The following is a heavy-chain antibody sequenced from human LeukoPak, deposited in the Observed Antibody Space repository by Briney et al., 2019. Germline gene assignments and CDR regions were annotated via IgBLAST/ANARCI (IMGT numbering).Heavy chain of an antibody. J-gene: IGHJ4*02. CDR2: IYYSGST. Sequence: PSETLSLTCTVSGGSISSGGYYWSWIRQHPGKGLEWIGYIYYSGSTYYNPSLKSRVTISVDTSKNQFSLKLSSVTAADTAVYYCASVRSLNYGDSRWYYFDYWGQGTLVTLSS. CDR3: ASVRSLNYGDSRWYYFDY. D-gene: IGHD4-17*01. V-gene: IGHV4-31*03. CDR1: GGSISSGGYY.